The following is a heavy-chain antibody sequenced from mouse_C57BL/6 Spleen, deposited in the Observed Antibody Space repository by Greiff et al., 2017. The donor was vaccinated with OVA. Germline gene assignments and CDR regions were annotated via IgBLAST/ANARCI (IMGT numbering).Heavy chain of an antibody. CDR3: AKPYYGSSSSYWYFDV. CDR2: IWRGGST. CDR1: GFSLTSSG. J-gene: IGHJ1*03. V-gene: IGHV2-4*01. Sequence: VMLVESGPGLVQPSQSLSITCTVSGFSLTSSGVHWVRQPPGKGLEWLGVIWRGGSTDYNAAFISRLSISKDNSKSQVFFKMNSLQADDTAIYYCAKPYYGSSSSYWYFDVWGTGTTVTVSS. D-gene: IGHD1-1*01.